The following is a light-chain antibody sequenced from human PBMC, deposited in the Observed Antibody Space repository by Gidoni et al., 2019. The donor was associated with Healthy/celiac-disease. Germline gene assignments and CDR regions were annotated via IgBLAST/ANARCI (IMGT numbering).Light chain of an antibody. CDR1: QSISSY. CDR3: QQSYSTLYT. V-gene: IGKV1-39*01. CDR2: AAS. Sequence: DIQLTPSPSSLSASVGDRVTITCRASQSISSYLNWYQQKPGKAPKLLIYAASSLQSGVPSRFSGSGSGTDFTLTISSLQPEDFATYDGQQSYSTLYTFGQGTKLEIK. J-gene: IGKJ2*01.